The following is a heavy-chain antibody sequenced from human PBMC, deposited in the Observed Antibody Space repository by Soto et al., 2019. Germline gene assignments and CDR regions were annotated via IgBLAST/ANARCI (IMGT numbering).Heavy chain of an antibody. CDR2: INAGSGNT. J-gene: IGHJ3*02. Sequence: ASVKVSCKATGYTFSAYTMNWVRQAPGQSPDWMGWINAGSGNTKYSQNCQGRVSITRDTSASTVYMELTGLTSEDTAVYYCARDTETLGPRANDALDIWGQGTMVTVSS. CDR1: GYTFSAYT. V-gene: IGHV1-3*01. D-gene: IGHD3-3*02. CDR3: ARDTETLGPRANDALDI.